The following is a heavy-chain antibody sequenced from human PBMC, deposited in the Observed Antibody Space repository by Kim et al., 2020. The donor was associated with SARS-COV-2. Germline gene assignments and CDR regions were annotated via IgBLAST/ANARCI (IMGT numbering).Heavy chain of an antibody. Sequence: GGSLRLSCAASGFTFSDYYMSWIRQAPGKGLEWVSYISSSSSYTNYADSVKGRFTISRDNAKNSLYLQMNSLRAEDTAVYYCARSYDYVWGSYHYYYGMDVWGQGTTVTVSS. CDR3: ARSYDYVWGSYHYYYGMDV. CDR2: ISSSSSYT. J-gene: IGHJ6*02. V-gene: IGHV3-11*06. D-gene: IGHD3-16*02. CDR1: GFTFSDYY.